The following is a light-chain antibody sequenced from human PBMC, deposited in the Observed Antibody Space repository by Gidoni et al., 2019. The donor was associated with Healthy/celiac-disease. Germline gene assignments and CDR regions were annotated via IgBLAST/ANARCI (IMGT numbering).Light chain of an antibody. CDR1: QSISSY. Sequence: DIQMTQSPSSLSASVGDRVTITCRASQSISSYLTWYQQKPGKAPKLLIYAASSLQSGVPSRFSGSGSGTDFTLTISSLQPEDFATYYCQQSYSLFTFGPGTKVDIK. CDR3: QQSYSLFT. J-gene: IGKJ3*01. CDR2: AAS. V-gene: IGKV1-39*01.